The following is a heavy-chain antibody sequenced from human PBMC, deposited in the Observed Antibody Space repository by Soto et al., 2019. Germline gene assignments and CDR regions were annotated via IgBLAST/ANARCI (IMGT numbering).Heavy chain of an antibody. J-gene: IGHJ4*02. CDR1: GFTFSSYG. CDR3: AKDGADYDILTGYVDY. CDR2: ISYDGSNK. V-gene: IGHV3-30*18. Sequence: QVQLVESGGGVVQPGRSLRLSCAASGFTFSSYGMHWVRQAPGKGLEWVAVISYDGSNKYYADSVKGRFTISRDNSKNTLYLQMNSLRAEDTAVYYCAKDGADYDILTGYVDYWGQGTLVTVSS. D-gene: IGHD3-9*01.